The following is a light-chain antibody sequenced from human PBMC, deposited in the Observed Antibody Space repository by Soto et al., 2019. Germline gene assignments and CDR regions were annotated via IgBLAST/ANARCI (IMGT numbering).Light chain of an antibody. CDR3: QQFGSSPWT. J-gene: IGKJ1*01. V-gene: IGKV3-20*01. CDR2: GAS. CDR1: QSVSSSY. Sequence: EIVLTQSPGTLSLSPGEGATLSCRASQSVSSSYLAWYQQKPGQAPRLLIYGASSRASGIPDRFSGSGSGTDFTLTINRLEPEDFALYYCQQFGSSPWTFGQGTKVDIK.